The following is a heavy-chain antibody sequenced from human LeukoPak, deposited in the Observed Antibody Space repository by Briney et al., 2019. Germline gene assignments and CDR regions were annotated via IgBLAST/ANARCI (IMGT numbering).Heavy chain of an antibody. V-gene: IGHV4-59*12. CDR2: IYYSGST. CDR3: ARESRGVYYYYGMDV. Sequence: SETLSLTCTVSGGSISSYYWSWIRQPPGKGLEWIGYIYYSGSTNYNPSLKSRVTISVDTSKNQFSLKLSSVTAADTAVYYCARESRGVYYYYGMDVWGQGTTVTVSS. CDR1: GGSISSYY. J-gene: IGHJ6*02.